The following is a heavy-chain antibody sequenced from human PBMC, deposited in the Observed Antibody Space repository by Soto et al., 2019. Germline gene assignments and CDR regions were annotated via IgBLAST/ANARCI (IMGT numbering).Heavy chain of an antibody. CDR1: GGSISSYY. J-gene: IGHJ4*02. V-gene: IGHV4-59*01. CDR2: IYYSGST. CDR3: ARERGNGNYDASRYFDY. Sequence: SETLSLTCTVSGGSISSYYWSWIRQPPGKGLEWIGYIYYSGSTNYNPSLKSRVTISVDTSKNQSSLKLSSVTAADTAVYYCARERGNGNYDASRYFDYWGQGTLVTVSS. D-gene: IGHD1-7*01.